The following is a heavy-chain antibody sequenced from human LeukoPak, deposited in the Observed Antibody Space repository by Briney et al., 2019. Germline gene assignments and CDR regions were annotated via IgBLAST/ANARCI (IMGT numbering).Heavy chain of an antibody. J-gene: IGHJ4*02. V-gene: IGHV4-34*01. Sequence: SETLPLTCAVYGGSFSDYYWSWIRQPPGKGLEWIGEINHSGSTNYNPSLKSRVTISVDTSKNQFSLKLSSVTAADTAVYFCARDRHSSSWYGIDYWGQGTLVTVSS. CDR2: INHSGST. CDR3: ARDRHSSSWYGIDY. D-gene: IGHD6-13*01. CDR1: GGSFSDYY.